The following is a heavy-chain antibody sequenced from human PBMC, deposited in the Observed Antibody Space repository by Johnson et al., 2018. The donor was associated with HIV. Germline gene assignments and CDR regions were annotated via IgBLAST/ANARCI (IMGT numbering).Heavy chain of an antibody. Sequence: VQLVESGGGLVQPGGSLILSCAASGFNFSSYAMYWVRQAPGKGLEWVANIKQDGSEKYYVDSVKGRFTISRDNAKNSLYLQMNSLRAEDTAVYYCARYEGNYVAFDIWGQGTMVTVSS. CDR3: ARYEGNYVAFDI. J-gene: IGHJ3*02. CDR2: IKQDGSEK. V-gene: IGHV3-7*03. D-gene: IGHD1-7*01. CDR1: GFNFSSYA.